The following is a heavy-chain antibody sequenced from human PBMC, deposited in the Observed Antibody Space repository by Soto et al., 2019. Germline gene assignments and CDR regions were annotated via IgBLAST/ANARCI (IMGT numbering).Heavy chain of an antibody. V-gene: IGHV3-7*05. D-gene: IGHD1-1*01. CDR2: IKQDGREK. CDR1: GFTFSNYW. J-gene: IGHJ4*02. CDR3: ARNSWTAFDF. Sequence: GGSLRLSCAASGFTFSNYWTSWVRQAPGKGLEWAANIKQDGREKYYVDSVKGRFTISRDNAKNSLYLQMNSLRAEDTAVYYCARNSWTAFDFWGRGTLVTVSS.